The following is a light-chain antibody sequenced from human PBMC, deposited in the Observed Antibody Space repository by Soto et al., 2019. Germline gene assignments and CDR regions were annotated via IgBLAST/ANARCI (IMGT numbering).Light chain of an antibody. CDR3: CSYTTSNTRQIV. J-gene: IGLJ1*01. Sequence: QSVLTQPASVSGSPGQSITISYTGTSSDVGGYNYVSWYQQQPGKAPKFMIYDVSNRPSGVSNRFSGSKSGNTASLTISWLQAEDEADYYCCSYTTSNTRQIVFGTGTRSPS. CDR2: DVS. V-gene: IGLV2-14*01. CDR1: SSDVGGYNY.